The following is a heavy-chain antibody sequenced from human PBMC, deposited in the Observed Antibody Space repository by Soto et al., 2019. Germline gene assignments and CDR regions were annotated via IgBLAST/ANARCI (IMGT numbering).Heavy chain of an antibody. D-gene: IGHD3-9*01. CDR2: ISAYNGNT. CDR3: AREDDILTGNRWFDP. CDR1: GYTFTSYD. J-gene: IGHJ5*02. V-gene: IGHV1-18*01. Sequence: ASVKDFCKASGYTFTSYDISCVRQSRLQGLEWMGWISAYNGNTNYAQKLQGRVTMTTDTSTSTAYMELRSLRSDDTAVYYCAREDDILTGNRWFDPWGQGTLVTVSS.